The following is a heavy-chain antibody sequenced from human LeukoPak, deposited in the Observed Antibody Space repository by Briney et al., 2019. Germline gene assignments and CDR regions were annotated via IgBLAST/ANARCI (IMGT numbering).Heavy chain of an antibody. CDR1: GGSITSYY. D-gene: IGHD6-19*01. J-gene: IGHJ4*02. CDR3: AGGGGSSGWIDY. Sequence: SETLSLTCTLPGGSITSYYWSWIRQPPGKGLEWIGYIYYSGSTNYNPSLKSRVTISVDTSKTQFSLNMSSAAAADTAVYYCAGGGGSSGWIDYWGQGTLVTVSS. V-gene: IGHV4-59*01. CDR2: IYYSGST.